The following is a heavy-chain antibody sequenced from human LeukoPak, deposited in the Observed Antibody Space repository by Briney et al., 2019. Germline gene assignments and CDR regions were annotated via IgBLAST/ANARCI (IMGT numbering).Heavy chain of an antibody. Sequence: SETPSLTCAVYGGSFSGYYWSWIRQPPGKGLEWIGEINHSGSTNYNPSLKSRVTISVDTSKNQFSLKLSSVTAADTAVYYCARFGVGATTNYYYYGMDVWGQGTTVTVSS. CDR1: GGSFSGYY. CDR2: INHSGST. D-gene: IGHD1-26*01. V-gene: IGHV4-34*01. CDR3: ARFGVGATTNYYYYGMDV. J-gene: IGHJ6*02.